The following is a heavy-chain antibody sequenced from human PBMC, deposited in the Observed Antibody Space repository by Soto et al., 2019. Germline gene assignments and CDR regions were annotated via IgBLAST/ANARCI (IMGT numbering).Heavy chain of an antibody. D-gene: IGHD5-12*01. J-gene: IGHJ4*02. CDR2: IYYSGST. CDR1: AGSISSGDYY. V-gene: IGHV4-30-4*01. Sequence: SETLSLTCTVSAGSISSGDYYWSWIRQPPGKGLEWIGYIYYSGSTYYNPPLKSRVTISVDTSKNQFSLKLSSVTAADTAVYYCARWLGYGPHFDYWGQGTLVTVSS. CDR3: ARWLGYGPHFDY.